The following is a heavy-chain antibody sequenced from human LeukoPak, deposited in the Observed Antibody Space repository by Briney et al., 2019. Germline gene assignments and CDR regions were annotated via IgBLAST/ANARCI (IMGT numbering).Heavy chain of an antibody. CDR1: GFIFSHHG. CDR3: VKDDGWVQYAN. Sequence: PGGSLRLSCATSGFIFSHHGMNWVRQAPGKGLEWASGIRADAVTTYYADSVKGRFIISRDNSKNTVYLQMSSLSAEDAAVYYCVKDDGWVQYANWGQGTLVTVSS. J-gene: IGHJ4*02. D-gene: IGHD5-24*01. CDR2: IRADAVTT. V-gene: IGHV3-23*01.